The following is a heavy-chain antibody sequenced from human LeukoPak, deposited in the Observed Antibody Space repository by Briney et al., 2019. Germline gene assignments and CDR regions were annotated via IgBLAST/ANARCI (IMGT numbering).Heavy chain of an antibody. CDR2: ISGSGGST. CDR1: GCTFSSYA. V-gene: IGHV3-23*01. Sequence: GGSLRLSCAASGCTFSSYAMSWVRQAPGKGLEWVSAISGSGGSTYYADSVKGRFTISRDNSKNTLYLQMNSLRAEDTAVYYCAKEKERIQLWSPYYFDYWGQGTLVTVSS. J-gene: IGHJ4*02. CDR3: AKEKERIQLWSPYYFDY. D-gene: IGHD5-18*01.